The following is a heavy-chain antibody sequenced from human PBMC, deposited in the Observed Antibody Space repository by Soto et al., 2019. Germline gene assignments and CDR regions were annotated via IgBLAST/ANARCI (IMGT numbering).Heavy chain of an antibody. CDR1: GGTFSSYA. Sequence: SVKVSCKASGGTFSSYAISWVRQAPGQGLEWMGGIIPIFGTANYAQKFQGRVTITADESTSTAYMELSSLRSEDTAVYYCARSLGDGYNLNYYYYGMDVWGQGTTVTVSS. V-gene: IGHV1-69*13. CDR2: IIPIFGTA. J-gene: IGHJ6*02. CDR3: ARSLGDGYNLNYYYYGMDV. D-gene: IGHD5-12*01.